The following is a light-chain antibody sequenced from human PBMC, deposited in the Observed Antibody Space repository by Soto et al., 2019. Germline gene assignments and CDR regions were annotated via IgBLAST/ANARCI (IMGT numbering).Light chain of an antibody. CDR3: SSYAGSNNVV. Sequence: QSALTQPPSASGSPGQSVTISCTGTSSDVGAYNYVSWYQQHPGKAPKLMIYEVSKRPSGFPDRFSGSKSGNTASLTVSGLQAEDEADYYCSSYAGSNNVVFGGGTQLTVL. CDR2: EVS. CDR1: SSDVGAYNY. J-gene: IGLJ2*01. V-gene: IGLV2-8*01.